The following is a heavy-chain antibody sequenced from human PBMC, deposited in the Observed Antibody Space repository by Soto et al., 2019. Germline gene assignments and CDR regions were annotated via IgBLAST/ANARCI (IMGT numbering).Heavy chain of an antibody. J-gene: IGHJ6*02. CDR1: GFTFSSYS. Sequence: GSLRLSCAASGFTFSSYSMNWVRQAPGKGLEWVSSISSSSSYIYYADSVKGRFTISRDNAKNSLYPQMNSLRAEDTAVYYCAGYSSGWTSYYGMDVWGQGTTVTVSS. D-gene: IGHD6-19*01. CDR3: AGYSSGWTSYYGMDV. CDR2: ISSSSSYI. V-gene: IGHV3-21*01.